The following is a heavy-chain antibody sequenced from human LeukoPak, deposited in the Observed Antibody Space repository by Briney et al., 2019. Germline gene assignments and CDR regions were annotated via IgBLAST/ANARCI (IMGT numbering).Heavy chain of an antibody. J-gene: IGHJ2*01. V-gene: IGHV3-7*01. CDR1: GFTFGTYW. CDR2: IKQDGSEK. D-gene: IGHD6-6*01. Sequence: LAGGSLRLSCATSGFTFGTYWMSWVRQAPGKGLEWVANIKQDGSEKYYADSVKGRFTISRDNSKNTLYLQMNSLRAEDTAVYYCASQGYSSSPRYWYFDLWGRGTLVTVSS. CDR3: ASQGYSSSPRYWYFDL.